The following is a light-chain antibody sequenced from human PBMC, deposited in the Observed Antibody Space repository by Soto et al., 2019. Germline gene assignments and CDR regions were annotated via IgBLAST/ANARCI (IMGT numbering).Light chain of an antibody. Sequence: IQMTQSPSSLSASVGDRVTITCRASQGIGNYLAWYQQKPGKVPKLLIYTSSTLQSGVPYRFSGSGSGTDFTLTISNLQPEDVATYYCQKHNAAPLTCGGGTKVDIK. CDR1: QGIGNY. J-gene: IGKJ4*01. CDR3: QKHNAAPLT. V-gene: IGKV1-27*01. CDR2: TSS.